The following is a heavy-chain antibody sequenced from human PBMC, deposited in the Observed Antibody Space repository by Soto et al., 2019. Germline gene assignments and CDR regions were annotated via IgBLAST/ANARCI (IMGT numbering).Heavy chain of an antibody. D-gene: IGHD1-26*01. CDR3: ATQEVGGSYVYTFDP. CDR1: GGSITSSSYY. CDR2: IYYSGST. Sequence: QLHLRESGPGLVKPSETLSLTCTVSGGSITSSSYYWGWIRQPPGKGLEWIGSIYYSGSTYYNPSLKSRVTISVDTCQNPFSLKRSSVTAADTAVYYCATQEVGGSYVYTFDPWGQGTLVTVSS. V-gene: IGHV4-39*01. J-gene: IGHJ5*02.